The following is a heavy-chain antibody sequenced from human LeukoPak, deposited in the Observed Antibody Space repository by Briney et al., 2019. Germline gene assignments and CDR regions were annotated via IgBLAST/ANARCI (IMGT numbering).Heavy chain of an antibody. Sequence: PGGSLRLSCATSGFTFTSQALSWVRQTPGKGLEWVSSFTGSTGYLKYADSVRGRFTLSRDTSKETMYLQMNILRADDTAMYYCAAGGGNTFNPWGQGTLVTVSS. V-gene: IGHV3-23*01. D-gene: IGHD4-23*01. CDR3: AAGGGNTFNP. CDR2: FTGSTGYL. CDR1: GFTFTSQA. J-gene: IGHJ5*02.